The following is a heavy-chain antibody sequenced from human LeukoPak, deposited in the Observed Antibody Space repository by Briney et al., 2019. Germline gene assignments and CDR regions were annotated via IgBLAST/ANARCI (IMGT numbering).Heavy chain of an antibody. Sequence: GESLKISCKGSGYSFTSYWIGWVRQMPGKGLEWMGIIYPGDSDIRYSPSFQGQVTISADKSISTAYLQWSSLKASDTAMYYCARLPYYDFWSGYGTFDPWGQGTLVTVSS. V-gene: IGHV5-51*01. CDR3: ARLPYYDFWSGYGTFDP. CDR1: GYSFTSYW. J-gene: IGHJ5*02. D-gene: IGHD3-3*01. CDR2: IYPGDSDI.